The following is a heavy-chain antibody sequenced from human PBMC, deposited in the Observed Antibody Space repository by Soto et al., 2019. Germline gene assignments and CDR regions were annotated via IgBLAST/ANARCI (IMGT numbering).Heavy chain of an antibody. Sequence: SETLSLTCTVSGGSISSYYWSWIRQPAGKGLEWIGRIYTSGSTNYNPSLKSRVTMSVDTSKNQFSLKLSSVTAADTAVYYCARDNPTDCSGGRCSWWFDPWGQGTLVTVSS. D-gene: IGHD2-15*01. CDR3: ARDNPTDCSGGRCSWWFDP. CDR1: GGSISSYY. CDR2: IYTSGST. V-gene: IGHV4-4*07. J-gene: IGHJ5*02.